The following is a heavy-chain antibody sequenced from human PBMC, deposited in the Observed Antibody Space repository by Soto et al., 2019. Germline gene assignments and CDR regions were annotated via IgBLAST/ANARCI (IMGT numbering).Heavy chain of an antibody. Sequence: EVQLLESGGGLVQPGGSLRLSCAASGFTFSSYAMSWVRQAPGKGLEWVSAISGSGGSTYYADSVKGRFTISRDNSKTTLYLQMNSLRAEDTAVYYCAKNLVATIGMVYYFDYWGQGTLVTVSS. CDR1: GFTFSSYA. D-gene: IGHD5-12*01. CDR2: ISGSGGST. CDR3: AKNLVATIGMVYYFDY. V-gene: IGHV3-23*01. J-gene: IGHJ4*02.